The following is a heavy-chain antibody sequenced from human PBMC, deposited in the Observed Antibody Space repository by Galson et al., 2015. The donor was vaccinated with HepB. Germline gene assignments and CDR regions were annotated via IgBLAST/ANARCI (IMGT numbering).Heavy chain of an antibody. CDR3: ARVRRSSGGKGPFDY. J-gene: IGHJ4*02. Sequence: SVKVSCKASGYTFTSYGISWVRQAPGQGLEWMGWISGYNGNTNYAQNLQGRVTMTTDTSTSIAYMELRSLRSDDTAVYYCARVRRSSGGKGPFDYWGQGTLVTVSS. V-gene: IGHV1-18*01. CDR2: ISGYNGNT. CDR1: GYTFTSYG. D-gene: IGHD6-25*01.